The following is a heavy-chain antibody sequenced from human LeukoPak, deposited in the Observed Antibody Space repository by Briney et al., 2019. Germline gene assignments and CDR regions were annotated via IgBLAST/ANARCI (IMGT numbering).Heavy chain of an antibody. CDR3: ARAVAGAVYYYYMDV. CDR1: GFTFSSYW. CDR2: IKQDGSEK. D-gene: IGHD6-19*01. J-gene: IGHJ6*03. Sequence: SGGSLRLSCAASGFTFSSYWMSWVRQAPGKGLEWVANIKQDGSEKYYVDSVKGRFTISRDNAKNSLYLQMNSLRAEDTAVYYCARAVAGAVYYYYMDVWGKGTTVTVSS. V-gene: IGHV3-7*01.